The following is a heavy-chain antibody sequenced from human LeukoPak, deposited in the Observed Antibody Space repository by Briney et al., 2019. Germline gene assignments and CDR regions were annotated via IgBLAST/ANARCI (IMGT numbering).Heavy chain of an antibody. D-gene: IGHD3-3*01. Sequence: SETLSLTCSVSGGSISSDSYYWSWIRQPAGRGLEWIGRIYTNGSTNYNPSLKSRVTISVDTSKNQFSLRLSSVTAADTAVYYCAGLYYDFWSGYFLDYWGQGTLVTVSS. CDR2: IYTNGST. CDR1: GGSISSDSYY. CDR3: AGLYYDFWSGYFLDY. J-gene: IGHJ4*02. V-gene: IGHV4-61*02.